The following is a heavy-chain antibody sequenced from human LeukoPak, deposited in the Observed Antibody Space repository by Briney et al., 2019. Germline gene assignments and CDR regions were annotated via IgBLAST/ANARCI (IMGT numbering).Heavy chain of an antibody. CDR1: GFIFNDAW. CDR3: VKGFTYSRDVFEY. V-gene: IGHV3-11*06. Sequence: GGSLRLSCAASGFIFNDAWMSWVRQAPGKGLEWVSYISSSSSYTNYADSVKGRFTISRDNSKNTLSLEMTSLRVEDTAVYYCVKGFTYSRDVFEYWGQGTLVTVSS. CDR2: ISSSSSYT. J-gene: IGHJ4*02. D-gene: IGHD5-18*01.